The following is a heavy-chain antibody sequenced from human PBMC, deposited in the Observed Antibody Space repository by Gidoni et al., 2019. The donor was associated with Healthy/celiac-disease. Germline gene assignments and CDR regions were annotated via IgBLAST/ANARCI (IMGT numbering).Heavy chain of an antibody. CDR3: ARDLAVAGERGFDY. J-gene: IGHJ4*02. CDR1: GYTFTSYA. CDR2: INAGNGNT. D-gene: IGHD6-19*01. V-gene: IGHV1-3*01. Sequence: QVHLVQPGAEVKKPGASAKVSCKASGYTFTSYAMHWVRQAPGQRLEWMGWINAGNGNTKYSQKFQGRVTITRDTSASTAYMELSSLRSEDTAVYYCARDLAVAGERGFDYWGQGTLVTVSS.